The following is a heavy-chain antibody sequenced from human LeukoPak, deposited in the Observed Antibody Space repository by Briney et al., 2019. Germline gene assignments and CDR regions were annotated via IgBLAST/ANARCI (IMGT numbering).Heavy chain of an antibody. CDR3: ARASETAMVTL. V-gene: IGHV4-39*02. CDR2: IYYSGST. J-gene: IGHJ4*02. D-gene: IGHD5-18*01. Sequence: PSETLSLTCTVSGGSISSSSYYWGWIRQPPGKGLEWIGSIYYSGSTYYNPSLKSRVTMLLDTSKNHISLKLTSVTAADTAIYFCARASETAMVTLWGQGTLVTASS. CDR1: GGSISSSSYY.